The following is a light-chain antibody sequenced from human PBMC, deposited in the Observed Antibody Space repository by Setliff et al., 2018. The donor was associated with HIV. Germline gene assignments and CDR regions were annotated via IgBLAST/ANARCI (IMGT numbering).Light chain of an antibody. V-gene: IGLV2-11*01. J-gene: IGLJ2*01. CDR3: CSYAGTYSVA. CDR2: DVS. CDR1: SSDVGGYNY. Sequence: QSVLAQPRSVSGSPGQSVTISCSGTSSDVGGYNYVSWYQQYPGKPPKLMIHDVSKRPPGVPDRFSSSKSGSTASLTISGLQAEDEADYYCCSYAGTYSVAFGGGTKVTVL.